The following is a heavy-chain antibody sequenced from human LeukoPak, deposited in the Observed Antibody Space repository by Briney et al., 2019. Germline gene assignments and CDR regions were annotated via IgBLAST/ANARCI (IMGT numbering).Heavy chain of an antibody. V-gene: IGHV4-59*01. Sequence: PSETLSLTCTVSGGSISSYYWSWIRQPPGKGLESIGYIYYSGSTTHNPSLKSRVTISIDTSKNQFSLKLSSVTAADRAVYYCARLAPYSSSWYIDYWGQGTLVTVSS. D-gene: IGHD6-13*01. CDR3: ARLAPYSSSWYIDY. CDR1: GGSISSYY. CDR2: IYYSGST. J-gene: IGHJ4*02.